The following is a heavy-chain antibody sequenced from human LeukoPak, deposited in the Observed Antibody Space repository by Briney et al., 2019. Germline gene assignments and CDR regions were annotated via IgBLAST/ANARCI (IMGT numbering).Heavy chain of an antibody. Sequence: SETLSLTCTVSGGSISSYYWSWIRQPPGKGLEWIGYIYYSGSTNYNPSLKSRGTISVDTSKNQFSLKLSSVTAADTAVYYCARHAGVGYGRLCYFDYWGQGTLVSVSS. CDR2: IYYSGST. V-gene: IGHV4-59*08. CDR1: GGSISSYY. CDR3: ARHAGVGYGRLCYFDY. J-gene: IGHJ4*02. D-gene: IGHD5-18*01.